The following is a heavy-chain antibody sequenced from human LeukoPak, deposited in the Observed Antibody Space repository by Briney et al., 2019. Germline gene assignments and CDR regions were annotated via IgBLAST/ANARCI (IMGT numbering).Heavy chain of an antibody. CDR2: IYYSGST. CDR1: GGSISSSSYY. J-gene: IGHJ3*02. V-gene: IGHV4-39*01. Sequence: SETLSLTCTVSGGSISSSSYYWGWIRQPPGKGLEWIGSIYYSGSTYYNPSLKSRVTISVDTSKNQFSLKLSSVTAADTAVYYCARLGRTTVTTNTMIVVATDAFDIWGQGTMVTASS. D-gene: IGHD3-22*01. CDR3: ARLGRTTVTTNTMIVVATDAFDI.